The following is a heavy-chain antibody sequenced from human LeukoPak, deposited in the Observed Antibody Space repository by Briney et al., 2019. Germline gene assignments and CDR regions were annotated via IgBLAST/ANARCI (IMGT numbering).Heavy chain of an antibody. D-gene: IGHD1-1*01. V-gene: IGHV4-4*09. Sequence: SGTLSLTCTVSGGSISSYYWSWIRQPPGKGLEWIGYIYTSGSTTYNPSLKSRVTISVDTSKNQFSLKLSSVTAADTAVYYSARLDGPIPYWGQGTLVTVSS. J-gene: IGHJ4*02. CDR1: GGSISSYY. CDR2: IYTSGST. CDR3: ARLDGPIPY.